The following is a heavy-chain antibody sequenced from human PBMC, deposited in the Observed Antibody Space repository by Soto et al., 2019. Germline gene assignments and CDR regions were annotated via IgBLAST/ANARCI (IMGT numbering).Heavy chain of an antibody. D-gene: IGHD1-20*01. V-gene: IGHV3-23*01. CDR3: AKDRMDHNSVWDPFDI. J-gene: IGHJ3*02. CDR1: VFSFIMYA. Sequence: PGWSLRLSCASSVFSFIMYAMNWVRQTQGKGLEWVSSIGGGGGDTYYADSVKGRFTISRDNSKNTLFLQMNSLRVEDTAIYYCAKDRMDHNSVWDPFDIWGRGAMVTVSS. CDR2: IGGGGGDT.